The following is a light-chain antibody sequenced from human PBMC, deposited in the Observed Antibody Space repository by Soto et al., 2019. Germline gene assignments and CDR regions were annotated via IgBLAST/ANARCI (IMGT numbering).Light chain of an antibody. V-gene: IGKV1-5*03. CDR3: QQYNSYSYT. Sequence: DIPMTQSPSTLSASVGDRVTIACRASQSISSYLAWYQQKPGKAPNLLIYKASNLASGVPSRFTGGGSGTHFTLTINSLQPDDSATYFCQQYNSYSYTFGQGTKLEIK. J-gene: IGKJ2*01. CDR2: KAS. CDR1: QSISSY.